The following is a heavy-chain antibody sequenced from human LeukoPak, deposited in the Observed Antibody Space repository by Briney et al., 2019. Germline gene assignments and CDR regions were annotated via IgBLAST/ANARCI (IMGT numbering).Heavy chain of an antibody. CDR1: GGSISGYY. Sequence: PSETLSLTCTVSGGSISGYYWSWLRQPPGKGLEWVGYIYFSGSTNYNPSLKSRVTVSVDTSKNQFSLKLSSVTAADTAVYYCAREGYCAGGVCYSWFDPWGQGTLVTVSS. V-gene: IGHV4-59*01. CDR3: AREGYCAGGVCYSWFDP. D-gene: IGHD2-8*02. CDR2: IYFSGST. J-gene: IGHJ5*02.